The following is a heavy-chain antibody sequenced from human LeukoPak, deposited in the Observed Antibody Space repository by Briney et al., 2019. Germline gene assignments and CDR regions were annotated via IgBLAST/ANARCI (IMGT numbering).Heavy chain of an antibody. Sequence: PGGSLRLSCAASGFTFSSYSMNWVRQAPGKGLEWVSSVSSSSSYIYYADSVKGRFTISRDNAKNSLYLQMNSLRAEDTAVYYSARDQGTVISYYYYYYMDVWGKGTTVTVSS. J-gene: IGHJ6*03. CDR2: VSSSSSYI. V-gene: IGHV3-21*01. D-gene: IGHD4-11*01. CDR1: GFTFSSYS. CDR3: ARDQGTVISYYYYYYMDV.